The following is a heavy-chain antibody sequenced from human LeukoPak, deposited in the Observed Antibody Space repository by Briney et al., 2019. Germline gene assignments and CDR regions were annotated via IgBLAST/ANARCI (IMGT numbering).Heavy chain of an antibody. CDR1: GFTFSSYS. V-gene: IGHV3-21*01. D-gene: IGHD3-22*01. J-gene: IGHJ3*02. Sequence: GGSLRLSCAASGFTFSSYSMNWVRQAPGKGLEWVSSVSSSSSHIYYADSVKGRFTISRDNAKNSLYLQMNSLRAEDTAVYYCARDSSLITMMVVVIKSPDAFDIWGQGTMVTVSS. CDR2: VSSSSSHI. CDR3: ARDSSLITMMVVVIKSPDAFDI.